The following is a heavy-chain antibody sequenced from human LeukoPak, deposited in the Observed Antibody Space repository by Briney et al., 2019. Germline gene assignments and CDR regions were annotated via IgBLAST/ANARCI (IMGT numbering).Heavy chain of an antibody. CDR2: ISPIFDST. Sequence: GASVKVSCKASGGTFTKYTISWVRQAPGQGLEWMGGISPIFDSTNYAQTFQGRLTLTRDLSTSTDYMELSSLRSDDTAVYFCARDTSEGDYAWWFDPWGQGTLVTVAS. CDR3: ARDTSEGDYAWWFDP. D-gene: IGHD3-16*01. CDR1: GGTFTKYT. J-gene: IGHJ5*02. V-gene: IGHV1-69*05.